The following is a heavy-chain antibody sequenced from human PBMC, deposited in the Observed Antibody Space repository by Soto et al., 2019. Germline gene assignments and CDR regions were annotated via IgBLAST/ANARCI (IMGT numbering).Heavy chain of an antibody. CDR2: IYHSGST. D-gene: IGHD5-12*01. Sequence: PSETLSLTCAVSGGSISSGGYSWSWLWQPPGKGLEWIGYIYHSGSTYYNPSLKRRVTISVDRSKNQFSLKLSSVTAADTAVYYCASVRYSGYDSSFYFDYWGQGTLVTVSS. CDR1: GGSISSGGYS. CDR3: ASVRYSGYDSSFYFDY. J-gene: IGHJ4*02. V-gene: IGHV4-30-2*01.